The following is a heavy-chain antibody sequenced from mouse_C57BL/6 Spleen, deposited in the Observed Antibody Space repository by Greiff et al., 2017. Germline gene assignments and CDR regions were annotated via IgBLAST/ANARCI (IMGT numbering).Heavy chain of an antibody. CDR3: ARAIPQFITTVVGFDY. D-gene: IGHD1-1*01. V-gene: IGHV1-18*01. CDR1: GYTFTDYN. J-gene: IGHJ2*01. CDR2: INPNNGGT. Sequence: VQLQQSGPELVKPGASVKIPCKASGYTFTDYNMDWVKQSHGKSLEWIGDINPNNGGTIYNQKFKGKATLTVDKSSSTAYMELRSLTSVDTAVYYCARAIPQFITTVVGFDYWGQGTTLTVSS.